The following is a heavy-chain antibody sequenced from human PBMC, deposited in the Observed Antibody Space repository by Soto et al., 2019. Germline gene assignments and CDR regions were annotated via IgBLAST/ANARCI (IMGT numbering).Heavy chain of an antibody. CDR2: IDPSDSYI. Sequence: GESLKIFCQGSGYSFPSYWISWVRQMPGKGLQWMGRIDPSDSYINYSPSFEGHVNISIDKSINTAYLQWSSLKASDTAIYYCARHGQLALFDQWGQGTLVTVSS. D-gene: IGHD6-6*01. CDR3: ARHGQLALFDQ. J-gene: IGHJ5*02. V-gene: IGHV5-10-1*01. CDR1: GYSFPSYW.